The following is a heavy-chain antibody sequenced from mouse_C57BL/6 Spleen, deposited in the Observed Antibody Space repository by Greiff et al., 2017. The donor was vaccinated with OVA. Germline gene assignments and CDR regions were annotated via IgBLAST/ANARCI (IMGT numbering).Heavy chain of an antibody. D-gene: IGHD2-1*01. CDR1: GYAFSSSW. V-gene: IGHV1-82*01. J-gene: IGHJ4*01. CDR2: IYPGAGGT. Sequence: VQLKQSGPELVKPGASVKISCKASGYAFSSSWMNWVKQRPGKGLEWIGRIYPGAGGTNYNGKFKGKATLTADKSSSTAYMQLSSLTSEDSAVYFCARAGDGNYGAMDYWGQGTSVTVSS. CDR3: ARAGDGNYGAMDY.